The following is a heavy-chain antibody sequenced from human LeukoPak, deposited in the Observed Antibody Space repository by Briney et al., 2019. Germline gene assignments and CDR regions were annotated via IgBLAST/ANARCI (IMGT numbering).Heavy chain of an antibody. CDR3: ARQGYSYGKIDY. D-gene: IGHD5-18*01. V-gene: IGHV5-51*01. CDR2: IYPDDSDT. J-gene: IGHJ4*02. CDR1: GYSFTNYW. Sequence: GESLKISCQGSGYSFTNYWIAWVRQMPGKGLEWMGIIYPDDSDTTYSPSFQGQVTISADKSISTAYLQWSSLKASDTAMYYCARQGYSYGKIDYWGQETLVTVSS.